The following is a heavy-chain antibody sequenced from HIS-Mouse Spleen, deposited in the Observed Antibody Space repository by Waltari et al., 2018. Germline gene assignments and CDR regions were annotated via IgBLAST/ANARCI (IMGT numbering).Heavy chain of an antibody. CDR3: ARLRVTMVRGVINRWFDP. CDR1: GGSISSSSYY. D-gene: IGHD3-10*01. CDR2: IYYSGST. J-gene: IGHJ5*02. V-gene: IGHV4-39*07. Sequence: QLQLQESGPGLVKPSETLSLTCTVSGGSISSSSYYWGWLRQPPGQGLEWIGSIYYSGSTYYNPSLKSRVTISVDTSKNQFSLKLSSVTAADTAVYYCARLRVTMVRGVINRWFDPWGQGTLVTVSS.